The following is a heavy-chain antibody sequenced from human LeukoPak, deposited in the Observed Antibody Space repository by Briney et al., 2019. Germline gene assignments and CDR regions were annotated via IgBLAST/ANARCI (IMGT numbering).Heavy chain of an antibody. J-gene: IGHJ4*02. D-gene: IGHD3-10*01. V-gene: IGHV3-23*01. CDR3: ARVTYGSGTYGAFDY. Sequence: GGSLRLSCAASGFTFSSYAMSWVRQAPGKGLEWVSAISGSGGTTYYADSVKGRFTISRDNSKNTLYLQMNSLRAEDTAVYYCARVTYGSGTYGAFDYWGQGTLVTVSS. CDR1: GFTFSSYA. CDR2: ISGSGGTT.